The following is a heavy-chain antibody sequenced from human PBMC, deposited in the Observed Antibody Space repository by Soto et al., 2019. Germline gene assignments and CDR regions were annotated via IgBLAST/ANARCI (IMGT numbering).Heavy chain of an antibody. D-gene: IGHD2-15*01. J-gene: IGHJ6*02. CDR1: GYSFTSYW. CDR3: ARRGDFGYCSGGSCYDYYYGMDV. CDR2: IDPSDSYT. Sequence: GESLKISCKGSGYSFTSYWISWVRQMPGKGLEWMERIDPSDSYTNYSPSFQGHVTISADKSISTAYLQWSSLKASDTAMYYCARRGDFGYCSGGSCYDYYYGMDVWGQGTTVTVSS. V-gene: IGHV5-10-1*01.